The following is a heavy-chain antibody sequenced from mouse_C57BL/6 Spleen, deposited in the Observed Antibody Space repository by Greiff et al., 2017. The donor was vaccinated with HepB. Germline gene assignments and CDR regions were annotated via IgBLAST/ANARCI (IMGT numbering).Heavy chain of an antibody. V-gene: IGHV1-82*01. CDR2: IYPGDGDT. J-gene: IGHJ4*01. Sequence: QVQLQQSGPELVKPGASVKISCKASGYAFSSSWMNWVKQRPGEGLEWIGRIYPGDGDTNYNGKFKGKATLTADKSSSTAYMQLSSLTSEDSAVYFCARSDYYGSPYYAMDYWGQGTSVTVSS. CDR1: GYAFSSSW. CDR3: ARSDYYGSPYYAMDY. D-gene: IGHD1-1*01.